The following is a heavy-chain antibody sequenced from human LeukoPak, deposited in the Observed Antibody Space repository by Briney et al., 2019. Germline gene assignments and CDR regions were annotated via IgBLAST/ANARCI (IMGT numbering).Heavy chain of an antibody. D-gene: IGHD3-22*01. Sequence: ASVKVSCKASGYTFTSYGISWVRQAPGQGLEWMGWISAYNGNTNYAQKVQGRVTMTTDTSTSTAYMELRSLRSDDTAVYYCARDVLSMIIVNNLDYWGQGTLVTVSS. V-gene: IGHV1-18*01. CDR1: GYTFTSYG. J-gene: IGHJ4*02. CDR3: ARDVLSMIIVNNLDY. CDR2: ISAYNGNT.